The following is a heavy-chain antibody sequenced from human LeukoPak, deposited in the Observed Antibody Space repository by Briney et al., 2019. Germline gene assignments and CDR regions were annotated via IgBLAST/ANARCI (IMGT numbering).Heavy chain of an antibody. Sequence: PSETLSLTCTVSGGFISRNSFYWGWIRQPPGKGLEWISYIVPSGTIMKYADSVRGRFTISRDNAKNSLYLQMNSLRAEDTAVYYCARDLAFTMTTWGQGTLVTVSS. CDR3: ARDLAFTMTT. D-gene: IGHD3-22*01. CDR1: GGFISRNSFY. CDR2: IVPSGTIM. V-gene: IGHV3-11*01. J-gene: IGHJ1*01.